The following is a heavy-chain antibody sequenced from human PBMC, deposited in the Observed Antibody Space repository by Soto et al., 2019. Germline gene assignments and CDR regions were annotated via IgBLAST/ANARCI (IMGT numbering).Heavy chain of an antibody. CDR3: ARDYIRPSSLEFGGVIVKYYFDY. J-gene: IGHJ4*02. Sequence: GGSLRLSCAASGFTFSSYSMNWVRQAPGKGLEWVSSISSSSSYIYYADSVKGRFTISRDNAKNSLYLQMNSLRAEDTAVYYCARDYIRPSSLEFGGVIVKYYFDYWGQGTLVTVSS. CDR1: GFTFSSYS. D-gene: IGHD3-16*02. CDR2: ISSSSSYI. V-gene: IGHV3-21*01.